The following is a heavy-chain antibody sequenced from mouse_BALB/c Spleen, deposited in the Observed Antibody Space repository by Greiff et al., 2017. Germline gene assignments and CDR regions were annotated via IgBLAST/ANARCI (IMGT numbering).Heavy chain of an antibody. CDR2: ISSGSSTI. J-gene: IGHJ2*01. D-gene: IGHD2-10*02. V-gene: IGHV5-17*02. CDR3: ARGKVCRSFDY. Sequence: EVQVVESGGGLVQPGGSRKLSCAASGFTFSSFGMHWVRQAPEKGLEWVAYISSGSSTIYYADTVKGRFTISRDNPKNTLFLQMSSLRSEDTAMYYCARGKVCRSFDYWGQGTTLTVSS. CDR1: GFTFSSFG.